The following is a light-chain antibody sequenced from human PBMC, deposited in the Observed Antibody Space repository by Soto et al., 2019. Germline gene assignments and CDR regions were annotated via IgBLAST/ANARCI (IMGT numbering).Light chain of an antibody. CDR2: DAS. Sequence: ELVLTQSPATLSLSPGDRATLSCRASQSVNSYLAWYQQKPGQAPRLLIYDASNRATGIPARFSGSGSGTDFTLTISSLEPKDFAVYYCQQGGTFGQGTRLEIK. J-gene: IGKJ5*01. CDR1: QSVNSY. V-gene: IGKV3-11*01. CDR3: QQGGT.